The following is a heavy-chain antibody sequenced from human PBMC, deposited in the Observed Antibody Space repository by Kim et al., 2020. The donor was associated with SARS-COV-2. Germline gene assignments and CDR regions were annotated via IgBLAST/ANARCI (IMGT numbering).Heavy chain of an antibody. Sequence: ASVKVSCKASGYTFTGYYMHWVRQAPGQGLEWMGRINPNSGGTNYAQKFQGRVTMTRDTSISTAYMELSRLRSDDTAVYYCARDLWQVADIYGVNGMDVWGQGTTVTVSS. CDR1: GYTFTGYY. J-gene: IGHJ6*02. D-gene: IGHD6-19*01. CDR2: INPNSGGT. CDR3: ARDLWQVADIYGVNGMDV. V-gene: IGHV1-2*06.